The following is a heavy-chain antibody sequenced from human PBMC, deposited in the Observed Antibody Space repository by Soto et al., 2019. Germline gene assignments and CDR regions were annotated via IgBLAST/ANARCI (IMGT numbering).Heavy chain of an antibody. CDR3: ARRGYSSSWYYYYYYGMDV. J-gene: IGHJ6*02. CDR2: MNPNSGNT. Sequence: QVQLVQSGAEVKKPGASVKVSCKASGYTFTSYDINWVRQATGQGLEWMGWMNPNSGNTGYAQKFQGRVTMTRNTSISTAYMVLSSLRADEAAVYYCARRGYSSSWYYYYYYGMDVWGQGTTVTVSS. CDR1: GYTFTSYD. V-gene: IGHV1-8*01. D-gene: IGHD6-13*01.